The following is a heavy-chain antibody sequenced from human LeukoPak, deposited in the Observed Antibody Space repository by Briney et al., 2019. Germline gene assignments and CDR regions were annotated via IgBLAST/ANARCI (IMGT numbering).Heavy chain of an antibody. CDR2: ISGSGGST. V-gene: IGHV3-23*01. CDR3: AKTFPYYYDSSGYYSGDYYYYGMDV. D-gene: IGHD3-22*01. Sequence: GGSLRLSWVASGFTFSTYAMSWVRQAPGKGLEWVSAISGSGGSTYYADSVKGRCTISRDNSKNTLYLQMNSLRAEDTAVYYCAKTFPYYYDSSGYYSGDYYYYGMDVWGQGTTVTVSS. CDR1: GFTFSTYA. J-gene: IGHJ6*02.